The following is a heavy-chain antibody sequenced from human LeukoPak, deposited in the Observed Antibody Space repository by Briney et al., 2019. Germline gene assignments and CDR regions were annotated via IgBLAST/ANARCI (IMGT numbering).Heavy chain of an antibody. CDR2: IYPGDSDA. V-gene: IGHV5-51*01. Sequence: LGESLKISCKGSGYSFTTYWIGWVRQKPGKGLEWMGIIYPGDSDARYSPSFQGQVTISADKSISTAYLQWSSLKASDTAMYYCARNRDYYYYYMDVWGKGTTVTVSS. CDR3: ARNRDYYYYYMDV. J-gene: IGHJ6*03. CDR1: GYSFTTYW.